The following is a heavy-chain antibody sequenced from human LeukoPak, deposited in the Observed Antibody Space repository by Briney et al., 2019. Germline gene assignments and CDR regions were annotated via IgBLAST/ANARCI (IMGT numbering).Heavy chain of an antibody. V-gene: IGHV3-23*01. J-gene: IGHJ4*02. D-gene: IGHD3-10*01. CDR3: AKDDAGFGEDFAS. CDR2: ISASGRTT. Sequence: SGGSLRLSCTTSGFPFRNYSMNWVRQAPGRGLQWVSAISASGRTTKYADPVKGRFTISRDNSRNTLYLHIDSLRPDDTALYFCAKDDAGFGEDFASWGQGTLVIVSS. CDR1: GFPFRNYS.